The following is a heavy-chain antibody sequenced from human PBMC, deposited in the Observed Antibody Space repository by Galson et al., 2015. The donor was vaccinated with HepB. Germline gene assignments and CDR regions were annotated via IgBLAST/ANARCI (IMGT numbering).Heavy chain of an antibody. J-gene: IGHJ4*02. CDR1: GFIFSNYA. V-gene: IGHV3-23*01. D-gene: IGHD6-19*01. CDR3: AKDPYLYSALAGTMAGFDY. CDR2: LSGTGSTT. Sequence: SLRLSCAASGFIFSNYAMNWVRQAPGKGLEWVSALSGTGSTTYYADSVKGRFTVSRDNSKNTLYLQMNSLRAEDTALYYCAKDPYLYSALAGTMAGFDYWGQGTLVTVSS.